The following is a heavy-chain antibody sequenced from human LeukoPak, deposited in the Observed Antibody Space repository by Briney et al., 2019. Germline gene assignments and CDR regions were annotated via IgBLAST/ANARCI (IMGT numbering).Heavy chain of an antibody. D-gene: IGHD4-23*01. J-gene: IGHJ4*02. CDR2: ISCNSSDI. CDR3: ASPFISYGGNSGGTVFDY. CDR1: RFTFCNYS. Sequence: PGGALRLSCATSRFTFCNYSMNWARQAPGKGVEWVSSISCNSSDIYYADSVKGRFTISRDNAKNSLYLQMNSRRAEDTAVYYCASPFISYGGNSGGTVFDYWGQGTLVTVSS. V-gene: IGHV3-21*01.